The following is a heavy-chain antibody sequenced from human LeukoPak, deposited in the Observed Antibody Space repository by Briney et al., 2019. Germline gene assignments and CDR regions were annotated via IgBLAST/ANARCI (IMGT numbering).Heavy chain of an antibody. CDR3: ARDRTGSGSYYFDY. CDR1: GFTFSTYT. CDR2: ISSSSNYI. V-gene: IGHV3-21*01. J-gene: IGHJ4*02. D-gene: IGHD1-26*01. Sequence: GGSLRLSCAASGFTFSTYTMNWVRQAPGKGLEWVSSISSSSNYIYYADSVKGRFTISRDEAKNSLNLQMSSLRAEDTAVYYCARDRTGSGSYYFDYWGQGTLVTVSS.